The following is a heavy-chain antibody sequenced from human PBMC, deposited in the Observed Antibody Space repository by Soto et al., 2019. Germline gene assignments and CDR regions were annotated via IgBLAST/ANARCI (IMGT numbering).Heavy chain of an antibody. CDR3: ASLYSSSSEFDY. CDR2: ISYDGSNK. CDR1: GFTFSSYA. Sequence: GGSLRLSCAASGFTFSSYAMHWVRQAPGKGLEWVAVISYDGSNKYYADSVKGRFTISRDNSKNTLYLQMNSLRAEDTAVYYCASLYSSSSEFDYWGQGTLVTVSS. V-gene: IGHV3-30-3*01. D-gene: IGHD6-6*01. J-gene: IGHJ4*02.